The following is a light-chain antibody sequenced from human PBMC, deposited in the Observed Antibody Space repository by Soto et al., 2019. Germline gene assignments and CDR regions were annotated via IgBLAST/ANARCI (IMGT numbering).Light chain of an antibody. V-gene: IGLV2-8*01. CDR2: EVS. CDR3: SSYAGRNDWV. J-gene: IGLJ3*02. CDR1: SSDVGGYNY. Sequence: QSALTQPPSSSGSPGQSVTISCTGTSSDVGGYNYVSWYQQHPGKAPKLMIYEVSKRPSGVPDRLSGSKSGNTASLTVSGLQAEDEDAYYCSSYAGRNDWVFGGGTKLTVL.